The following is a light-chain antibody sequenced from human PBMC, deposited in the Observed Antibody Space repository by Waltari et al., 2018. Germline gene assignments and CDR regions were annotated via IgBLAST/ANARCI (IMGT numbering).Light chain of an antibody. J-gene: IGLJ2*01. CDR1: SSDVGGFDY. CDR3: SSFAGSSQML. V-gene: IGLV2-8*01. CDR2: EVS. Sequence: QSALTQPPSASGSPGQSVTISCTGTSSDVGGFDYVSWYQPHPGKVPRLMISEVSKRPSGVPDRFSGSKSGNTASLTVSGLQVEDEADYYCSSFAGSSQMLFGGGTKLTVL.